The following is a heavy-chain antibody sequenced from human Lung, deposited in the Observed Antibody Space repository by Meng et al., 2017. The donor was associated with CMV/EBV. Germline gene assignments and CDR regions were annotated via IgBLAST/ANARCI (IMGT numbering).Heavy chain of an antibody. CDR1: GFTFSSYW. Sequence: GGSLRLCCAASGFTFSSYWMNWVRQATGKGLEWVANIKADGSEKYCVDSVKGRFTVSRDNAKNSLYLQMNSLRAEDTAVYYCACNSGDCWGQGTLVTVSS. J-gene: IGHJ4*02. D-gene: IGHD3-10*01. CDR2: IKADGSEK. CDR3: ACNSGDC. V-gene: IGHV3-7*01.